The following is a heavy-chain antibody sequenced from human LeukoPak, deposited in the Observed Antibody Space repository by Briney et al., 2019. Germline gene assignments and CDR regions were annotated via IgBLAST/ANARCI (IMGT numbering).Heavy chain of an antibody. CDR1: GGSISSYY. V-gene: IGHV4-4*07. CDR3: ARDRGEYSSSSAYYSYYYMDV. Sequence: SETLSLTCTVSGGSISSYYWSWIRQPAGKGLEWIGRFYTSGSTNYNPSLKSRVTMSVDTSKNQFSLKLTSVTAADTAVYYCARDRGEYSSSSAYYSYYYMDVWGKGTTVTVSS. D-gene: IGHD6-6*01. CDR2: FYTSGST. J-gene: IGHJ6*03.